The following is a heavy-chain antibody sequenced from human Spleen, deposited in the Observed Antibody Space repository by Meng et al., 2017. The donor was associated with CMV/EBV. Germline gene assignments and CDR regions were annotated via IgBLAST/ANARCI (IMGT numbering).Heavy chain of an antibody. V-gene: IGHV5-51*01. J-gene: IGHJ4*02. CDR2: IYPGDSDT. D-gene: IGHD5-18*01. CDR3: ARLARGGYSYGEY. Sequence: GGSLRLSCKGSGYSFTSYWIGWVRQMPGKGLEWMGIIYPGDSDTRYSPSFQGQVTISADKSISTAYLQWSSLRASDTAMYYCARLARGGYSYGEYWGQGTLVTVSS. CDR1: GYSFTSYW.